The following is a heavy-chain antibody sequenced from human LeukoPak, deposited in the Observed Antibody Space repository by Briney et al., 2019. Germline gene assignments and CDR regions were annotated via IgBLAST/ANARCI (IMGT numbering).Heavy chain of an antibody. D-gene: IGHD4-17*01. J-gene: IGHJ2*01. V-gene: IGHV4-59*11. CDR1: GGSISSHY. Sequence: PSETLSLTCTVSGGSISSHYWSWIRQPPGKGLEWIGYIYYSGSTNYNPSLKSRVTISVDTSKNQFSLKLSSVTAADTAVYYCARGPTVTTLVWYFDLWGRGTLVTVSS. CDR2: IYYSGST. CDR3: ARGPTVTTLVWYFDL.